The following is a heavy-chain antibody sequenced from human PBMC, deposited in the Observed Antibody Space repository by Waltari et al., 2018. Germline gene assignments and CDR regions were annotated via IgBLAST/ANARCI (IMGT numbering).Heavy chain of an antibody. Sequence: VQLVESGGGLVQPGGSLRLSCAASGFTFSSYAMSWVRQAPGKGLEWIGEINHSGSTNYNPSLKSRVTISVDTSKNQFSRKLSSVTAADTAVYYCARARITIVGVVKGVDYWGQGTLVTVSS. V-gene: IGHV4-34*01. CDR3: ARARITIVGVVKGVDY. CDR1: GFTFSSYA. J-gene: IGHJ4*02. D-gene: IGHD3-3*01. CDR2: INHSGST.